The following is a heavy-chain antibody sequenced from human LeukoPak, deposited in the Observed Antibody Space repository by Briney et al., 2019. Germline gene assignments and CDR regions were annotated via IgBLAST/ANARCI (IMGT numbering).Heavy chain of an antibody. D-gene: IGHD3-10*01. CDR2: ISTSGST. V-gene: IGHV4-4*07. J-gene: IGHJ5*02. Sequence: PSETLSLTCTVSGVSLSSYYWTWIRQPAGKGLDWIGRISTSGSTNCNPSLKSRVTMSVDTSKNQFSLKLSSVTAADTALYYCARDDLVRGGNNWFDPWGQGALVTVSS. CDR1: GVSLSSYY. CDR3: ARDDLVRGGNNWFDP.